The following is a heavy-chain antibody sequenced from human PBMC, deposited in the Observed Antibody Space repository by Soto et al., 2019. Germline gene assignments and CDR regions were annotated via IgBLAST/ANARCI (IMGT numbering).Heavy chain of an antibody. CDR2: IYYSGST. V-gene: IGHV4-31*03. CDR3: ARDFTPTYVILTGPSWSPFYGMDF. J-gene: IGHJ6*02. Sequence: SETLSLTCTVSGGSISSGGYYWSWIRQHPGKGLEWIGYIYYSGSTYYNPSLKSRVTISVDTSKNQFSLKLSSVTAADTAVYYCARDFTPTYVILTGPSWSPFYGMDFWGQGTTDTVS. D-gene: IGHD3-9*01. CDR1: GGSISSGGYY.